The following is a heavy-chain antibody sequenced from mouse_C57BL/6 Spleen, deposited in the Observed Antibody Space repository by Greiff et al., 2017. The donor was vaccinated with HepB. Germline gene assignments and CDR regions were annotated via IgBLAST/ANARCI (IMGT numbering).Heavy chain of an antibody. CDR3: TTGGGNYPYFDY. D-gene: IGHD2-1*01. CDR1: GFNIKDDY. Sequence: VQLKQSGAELVRPGASVKLSCTASGFNIKDDYMHWVKQRPEQGLEWIGWIDPENGDTEYASKFQGKATITADTSSNTAYLQLSSLTSEDTAVYYCTTGGGNYPYFDYWGQGTTLTVSS. V-gene: IGHV14-4*01. J-gene: IGHJ2*01. CDR2: IDPENGDT.